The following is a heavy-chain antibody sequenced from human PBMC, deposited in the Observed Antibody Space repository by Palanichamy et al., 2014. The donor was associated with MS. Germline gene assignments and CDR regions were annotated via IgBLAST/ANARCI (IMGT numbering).Heavy chain of an antibody. J-gene: IGHJ3*02. Sequence: QVQLQQSGPGLVKPSVDPLTHLCLSPGDSVSSNSAAWNWIRQSPSRGLEWLGRTYYRSKWYNDYAVSVKSRITINPDTSKNQFSLQLNSVTPEDTAVYYCARFLAVAGNDAFDIWGQGTMVTVSS. CDR1: GDSVSSNSAA. CDR3: ARFLAVAGNDAFDI. V-gene: IGHV6-1*01. CDR2: TYYRSKWYN. D-gene: IGHD6-19*01.